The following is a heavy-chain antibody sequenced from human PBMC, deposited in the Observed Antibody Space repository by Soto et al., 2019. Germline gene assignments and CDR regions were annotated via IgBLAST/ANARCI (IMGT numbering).Heavy chain of an antibody. Sequence: ASVKVSCKASGYTFTSYGISWVRQDPGHGLEWMGWISAYNGNTNYAQKLQGRVTMTEDTSTDTAYMELSSLRSEDTAVYYCAKTEIKAMGPWYYFDYWGQGTLVTVSS. V-gene: IGHV1-18*01. CDR3: AKTEIKAMGPWYYFDY. CDR2: ISAYNGNT. CDR1: GYTFTSYG. J-gene: IGHJ4*02. D-gene: IGHD5-18*01.